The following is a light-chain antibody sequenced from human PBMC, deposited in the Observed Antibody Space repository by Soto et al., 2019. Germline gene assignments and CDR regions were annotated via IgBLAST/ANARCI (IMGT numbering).Light chain of an antibody. V-gene: IGKV3-20*01. CDR2: RTS. J-gene: IGKJ5*01. CDR1: QSVSSTY. CDR3: QQFGSSVT. Sequence: EIVLPQPPGPVCFCRVEGPRRSCRASQSVSSTYLAWYQQKPGQAPRLLIYRTSTRATGIPDRFSGRGSGTDFTLTISRLEPEDFAVYYCQQFGSSVTFGQGTRLEI.